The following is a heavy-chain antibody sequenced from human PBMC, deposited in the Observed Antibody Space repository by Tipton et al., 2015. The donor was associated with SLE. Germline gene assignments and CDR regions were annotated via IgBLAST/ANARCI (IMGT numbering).Heavy chain of an antibody. J-gene: IGHJ3*02. D-gene: IGHD3-10*01. CDR2: INHSGST. CDR1: GGSFSGYY. Sequence: LRLSCAVYGGSFSGYYWSWIRQPSGKGLEWIGEINHSGSTNYNPSLKSRVTISVDTSKNQFSLKLSSVTAADTAVYYCARVYYPQGAFDIWGQGTMVTVSS. V-gene: IGHV4-34*01. CDR3: ARVYYPQGAFDI.